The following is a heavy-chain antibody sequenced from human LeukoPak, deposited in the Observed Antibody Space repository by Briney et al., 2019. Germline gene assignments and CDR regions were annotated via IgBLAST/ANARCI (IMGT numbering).Heavy chain of an antibody. CDR2: INAGNGNT. CDR3: ARVGVAGTNWFDP. D-gene: IGHD6-19*01. CDR1: GYTFTSYA. J-gene: IGHJ5*02. Sequence: PGASVKVSCKASGYTFTSYAMHWVRQAPGQRLEWMGWINAGNGNTKYSQKFQGRVTITRDTSASTAYMELSSLRSEDTAVYYCARVGVAGTNWFDPWGQGTLVTVSS. V-gene: IGHV1-3*01.